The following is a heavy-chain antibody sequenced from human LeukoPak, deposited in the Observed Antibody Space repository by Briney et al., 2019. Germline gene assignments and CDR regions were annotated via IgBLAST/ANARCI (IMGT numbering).Heavy chain of an antibody. CDR1: GFTFSSCA. CDR3: ARADYGDYSDY. Sequence: PGRSLRLSCAASGFTFSSCAMHWVRQAPGKGLEWVAVISYDGSNKHYADSVKGRFTISRDNSKNTLYLQMNSLRAEDTAVYYCARADYGDYSDYWGQGTLVTVSS. V-gene: IGHV3-30*04. J-gene: IGHJ4*02. D-gene: IGHD4-17*01. CDR2: ISYDGSNK.